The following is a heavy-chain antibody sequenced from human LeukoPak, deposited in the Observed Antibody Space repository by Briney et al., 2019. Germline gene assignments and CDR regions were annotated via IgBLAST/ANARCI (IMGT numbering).Heavy chain of an antibody. CDR1: GFTFSTYA. Sequence: GGSLRLSCAASGFTFSTYAMSWLRQAPGKGLEWVSAISDTGGTTYYADSVKGRFTTSRDNSKNTLYLQMNSLRAEDTAVYYCAKRIVPTRVFDYWGQGTLVTVSS. CDR2: ISDTGGTT. CDR3: AKRIVPTRVFDY. V-gene: IGHV3-23*01. J-gene: IGHJ4*02. D-gene: IGHD5-12*01.